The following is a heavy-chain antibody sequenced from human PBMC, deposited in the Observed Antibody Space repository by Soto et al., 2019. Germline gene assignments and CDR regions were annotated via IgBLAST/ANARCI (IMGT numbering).Heavy chain of an antibody. D-gene: IGHD6-13*01. J-gene: IGHJ4*02. Sequence: EVQLLESGGGLVQPGGSLRLSCAASGFTFSSYAMSWVRQAPGKGLEWVSAISGSGGSTYYADSVKGRFTISRDNSKNTLYLQMNSLRAEDTAVYYCAIRPKAAGEGGSYWGQGTLVTVSS. V-gene: IGHV3-23*01. CDR3: AIRPKAAGEGGSY. CDR2: ISGSGGST. CDR1: GFTFSSYA.